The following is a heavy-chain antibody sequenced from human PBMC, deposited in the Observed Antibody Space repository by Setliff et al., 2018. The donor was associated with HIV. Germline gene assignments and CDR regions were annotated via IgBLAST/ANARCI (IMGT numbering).Heavy chain of an antibody. CDR2: ISYSGSAI. Sequence: GGSLRRSCTASGFTFINYEMNWVRQAPGKGLEWVAYISYSGSAIHYADSVKGRFTISRDNSKNSLYLQMNSLRAEDTAVYYCARDRVVGATLDPLDLWGQGTMVTVSS. CDR1: GFTFINYE. CDR3: ARDRVVGATLDPLDL. D-gene: IGHD1-26*01. V-gene: IGHV3-48*03. J-gene: IGHJ3*01.